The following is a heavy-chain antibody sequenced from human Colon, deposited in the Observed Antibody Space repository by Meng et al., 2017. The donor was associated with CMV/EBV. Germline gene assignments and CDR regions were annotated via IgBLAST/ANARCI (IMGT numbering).Heavy chain of an antibody. CDR3: ARGVVSTPFDY. J-gene: IGHJ4*02. CDR1: GYSFTNYW. Sequence: GESLKISCKGSGYSFTNYWIAWVRQMPGKGPEWMGTIFPGASETRYSPSFQGQVTISADKSISTAYLQWTSLKASDTAIYYCARGVVSTPFDYWGQGTLVTVSS. D-gene: IGHD2-15*01. V-gene: IGHV5-51*01. CDR2: IFPGASET.